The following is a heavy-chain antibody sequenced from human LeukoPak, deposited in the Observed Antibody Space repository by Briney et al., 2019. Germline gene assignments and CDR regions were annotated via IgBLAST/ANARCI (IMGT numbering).Heavy chain of an antibody. J-gene: IGHJ4*02. CDR1: GYTFSGYY. V-gene: IGHV1-2*02. Sequence: ASVKVSCKASGYTFSGYYLHWVRQAPGQGLEWMGWINPNSGDTGYAQRFQGRVTMTRDTSISTAYMELSRLRSDDTAVYYCARDPEQWLGSDYWGQGTLVTVSS. CDR2: INPNSGDT. D-gene: IGHD6-19*01. CDR3: ARDPEQWLGSDY.